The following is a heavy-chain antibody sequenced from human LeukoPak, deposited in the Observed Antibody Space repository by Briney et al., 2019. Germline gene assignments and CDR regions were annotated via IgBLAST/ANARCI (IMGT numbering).Heavy chain of an antibody. CDR2: IDSGGST. CDR1: GFTVRINY. D-gene: IGHD3-9*01. CDR3: ARHKTSNYYLKWYFDI. J-gene: IGHJ2*01. V-gene: IGHV3-66*04. Sequence: GGSQRLSCAASGFTVRINYMSWVRQAPGKGLEWVSVIDSGGSTYNADSVKGRFTISRDNSRNTVDLQMNSLRAEDTAVYYCARHKTSNYYLKWYFDIWGRGTLVTVSS.